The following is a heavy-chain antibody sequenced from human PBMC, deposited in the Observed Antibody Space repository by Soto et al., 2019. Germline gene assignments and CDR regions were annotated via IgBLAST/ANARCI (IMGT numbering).Heavy chain of an antibody. J-gene: IGHJ3*02. CDR3: ARDILLWFGELPPRAHDAFDI. CDR2: INYSGST. V-gene: IGHV4-31*01. D-gene: IGHD3-10*01. Sequence: QVQLQESGPGLVKPSQTLSLTCTVSGGSISSGGYFWSWIRQHPGKGLEWIGDINYSGSTYSNPSVTSQVTLAVDTSKNQFSLKLSSVSAADTSLYYRARDILLWFGELPPRAHDAFDIWGQGTMVTVSS. CDR1: GGSISSGGYF.